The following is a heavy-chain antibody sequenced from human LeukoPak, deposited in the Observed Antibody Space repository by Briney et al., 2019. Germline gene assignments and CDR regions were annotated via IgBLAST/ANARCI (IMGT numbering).Heavy chain of an antibody. CDR1: GYTFTNYY. CDR3: ATDCGGDCYSGADAFDI. V-gene: IGHV1-46*01. D-gene: IGHD2-21*02. CDR2: INPSGGST. Sequence: ASVKVSCKASGYTFTNYYMHWVRQAPGQGLEWMGIINPSGGSTSYAQKFQGRVTMTRDTSTSTVYMELSSLRSEDTAVYYCATDCGGDCYSGADAFDIWGQGTMVTVSS. J-gene: IGHJ3*02.